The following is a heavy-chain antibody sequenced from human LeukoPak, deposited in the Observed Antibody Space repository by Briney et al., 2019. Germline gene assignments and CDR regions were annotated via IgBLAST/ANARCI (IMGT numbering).Heavy chain of an antibody. D-gene: IGHD3-9*01. J-gene: IGHJ4*02. CDR3: AREDDILTGYLDY. CDR1: GYTFTGYY. CDR2: INPNSGGT. Sequence: ASVKVSCKASGYTFTGYYMHWVRQAPGQGLEWMGWINPNSGGTNYAQKFQGRVTMTRDTSISTAYMELSRLRSDDTAVYYCAREDDILTGYLDYWGQGTRVTVSS. V-gene: IGHV1-2*02.